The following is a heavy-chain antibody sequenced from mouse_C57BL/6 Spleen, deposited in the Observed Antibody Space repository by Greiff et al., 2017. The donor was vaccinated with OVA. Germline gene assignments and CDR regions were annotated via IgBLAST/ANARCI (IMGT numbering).Heavy chain of an antibody. CDR1: GYTFTSYW. Sequence: QVQLQQPGAELVKPGASVKMSCKASGYTFTSYWITWVKQRPGQGLEWIGDIYPGSGSTNYNEKFKSKATLTVDTSSSTAYMQLSSRTSEDSAVYYCARGGGVTTVYYAMDYWGQGTSVTVSS. CDR2: IYPGSGST. J-gene: IGHJ4*01. D-gene: IGHD2-2*01. V-gene: IGHV1-55*01. CDR3: ARGGGVTTVYYAMDY.